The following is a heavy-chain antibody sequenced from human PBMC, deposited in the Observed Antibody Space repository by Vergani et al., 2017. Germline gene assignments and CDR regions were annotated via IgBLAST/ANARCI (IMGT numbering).Heavy chain of an antibody. J-gene: IGHJ4*02. D-gene: IGHD3-9*01. CDR3: ARGDDGILTGYRY. V-gene: IGHV1-46*03. CDR2: INRSGRHT. CDR1: GYTFSNYY. Sequence: QVQVVQSGAEVKKSGASVKVSCKPSGYTFSNYYMHWVRPAPGQGLEWMGMINRSGRHTNYAQKFQGRVTMTRDTSTSTVYMELSSLRSEDTAIYYCARGDDGILTGYRYWGQGTLVTVSA.